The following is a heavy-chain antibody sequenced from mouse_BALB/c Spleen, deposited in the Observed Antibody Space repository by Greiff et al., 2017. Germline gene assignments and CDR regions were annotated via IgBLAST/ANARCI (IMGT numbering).Heavy chain of an antibody. Sequence: EVKLQESGGDLVKPGGSLKLSCAASGFTFSSYGMSWVRQTPDKRLEWVATISSGGSYTYYPDSVKGRFTISRDNAKNTLYLQMSSLKSEDTAMYYCARHESAYYRYDGTRYYFDYWGQGTTLTVSS. D-gene: IGHD2-14*01. CDR3: ARHESAYYRYDGTRYYFDY. CDR2: ISSGGSYT. CDR1: GFTFSSYG. V-gene: IGHV5-6*01. J-gene: IGHJ2*01.